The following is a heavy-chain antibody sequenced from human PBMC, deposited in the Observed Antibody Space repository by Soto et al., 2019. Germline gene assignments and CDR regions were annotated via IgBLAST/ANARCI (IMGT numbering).Heavy chain of an antibody. J-gene: IGHJ4*02. D-gene: IGHD2-2*01. CDR2: IHAGNGNT. CDR1: GYTFTSYA. Sequence: QVQLVQSGAEEKKPGASVKVSCKASGYTFTSYAMHWVRQAPGQRLEWMGWIHAGNGNTKYSQKFQGRVTITRDTSASTAYMELSSLRSEDTAVYYCARALVPAAILDYWGQGTLVTVSS. CDR3: ARALVPAAILDY. V-gene: IGHV1-3*05.